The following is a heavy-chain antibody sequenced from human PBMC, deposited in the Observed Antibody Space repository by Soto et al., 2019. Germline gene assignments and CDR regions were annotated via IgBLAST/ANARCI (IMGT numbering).Heavy chain of an antibody. V-gene: IGHV3-74*01. CDR3: AREPSEQWLAGGYYYYYGMDV. Sequence: PVGSLRLSCAASGFTFSSYWMHWVRQAPGKGLVWVSRINSDGGSTSYADSVKGRFTISRDNAKNTLYLQMNSLRAEDTAVYYCAREPSEQWLAGGYYYYYGMDVWGQGTTVTVSS. CDR2: INSDGGST. CDR1: GFTFSSYW. J-gene: IGHJ6*02. D-gene: IGHD6-19*01.